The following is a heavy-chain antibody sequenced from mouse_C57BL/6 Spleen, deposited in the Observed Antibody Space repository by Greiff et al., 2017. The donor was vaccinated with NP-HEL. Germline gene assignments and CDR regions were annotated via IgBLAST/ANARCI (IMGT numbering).Heavy chain of an antibody. CDR2: IDPENGDT. CDR1: GFNIKDDY. D-gene: IGHD3-2*02. Sequence: EVQLQQSGAELVRPGASVKLSCTASGFNIKDDYMHWVKQRPEQGLEWIGWIDPENGDTEYASKFQGKATITADTSSNTAYLQLSSLTSEDTAVYYCTTLDTDSSGPWFAYWGQGTLVTVSA. J-gene: IGHJ3*01. CDR3: TTLDTDSSGPWFAY. V-gene: IGHV14-4*01.